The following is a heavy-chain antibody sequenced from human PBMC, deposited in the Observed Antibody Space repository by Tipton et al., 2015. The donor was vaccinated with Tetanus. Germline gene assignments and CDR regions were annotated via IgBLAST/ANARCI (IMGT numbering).Heavy chain of an antibody. CDR1: GASINSGGYY. J-gene: IGHJ3*02. Sequence: TLSLTCTVSGASINSGGYYWTWIRQRPGKGLEWIGYRYYTGSTYYTPYLRSRVTISFDTSQNQFSLNLTSVTAADTAVYYCAGLYGSTWSDYGAFDIWGRGTLVTVSS. V-gene: IGHV4-31*03. CDR2: RYYTGST. D-gene: IGHD3-16*01. CDR3: AGLYGSTWSDYGAFDI.